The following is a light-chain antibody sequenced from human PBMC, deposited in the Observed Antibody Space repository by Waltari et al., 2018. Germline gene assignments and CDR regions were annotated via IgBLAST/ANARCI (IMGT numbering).Light chain of an antibody. CDR2: STN. J-gene: IGLJ2*01. Sequence: QTVVTQEPSFSVSPGGTVTLTCGLSSGSVSTGYYPSWYQQTPGQAPRTLISSTNPRSSGVPDRCSGSILGNKAALTITGAQAVDESDYFCLLYMGRGISIVGGGTKVTGL. CDR3: LLYMGRGISI. CDR1: SGSVSTGYY. V-gene: IGLV8-61*01.